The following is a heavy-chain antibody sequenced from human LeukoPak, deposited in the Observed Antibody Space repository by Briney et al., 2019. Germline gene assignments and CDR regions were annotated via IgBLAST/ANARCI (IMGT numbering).Heavy chain of an antibody. CDR2: IYYSGTT. Sequence: SETLSLTCTVSGGSINSSIHYWGWIRQPPGTGLSWIGTIYYSGTTYYNPSLKSRVTISVDTSKNQFSLKLSSVTAADTAVYYCASSYRVYDIWTGYYISSFDYWGQGTLVTVSS. CDR1: GGSINSSIHY. D-gene: IGHD3-9*01. V-gene: IGHV4-39*07. J-gene: IGHJ4*02. CDR3: ASSYRVYDIWTGYYISSFDY.